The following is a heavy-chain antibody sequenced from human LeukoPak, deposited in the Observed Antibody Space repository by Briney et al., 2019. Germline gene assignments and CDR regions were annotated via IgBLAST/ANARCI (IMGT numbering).Heavy chain of an antibody. V-gene: IGHV1-8*01. Sequence: GASVKVSCKASGYTFTSYDINWVRQATGQGLEWMGWVNPNSGHTGYAQKFQGRVTMTRNTSISTAYMELSSLRSEDTAVYYCARGRTAKVLLWFGELFPKRDAFDIWGQGTMVTVSS. D-gene: IGHD3-10*01. J-gene: IGHJ3*02. CDR3: ARGRTAKVLLWFGELFPKRDAFDI. CDR1: GYTFTSYD. CDR2: VNPNSGHT.